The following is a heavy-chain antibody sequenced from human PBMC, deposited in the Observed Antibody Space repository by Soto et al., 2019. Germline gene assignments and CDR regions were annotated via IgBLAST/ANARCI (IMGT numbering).Heavy chain of an antibody. D-gene: IGHD3-10*01. V-gene: IGHV2-5*02. CDR3: AHSRNLITEDAQVGDFDY. CDR1: GFSLTTDGVG. CDR2: IYWDDDE. J-gene: IGHJ4*02. Sequence: QITLKESGPTLVKPTQTLTLTCDFSGFSLTTDGVGVGWVRQPPGGALEWLSLIYWDDDERYSPSLNTRLTITKDPSKNQVDLIMTNMSHVDTATYYCAHSRNLITEDAQVGDFDYWGQGILLTVSS.